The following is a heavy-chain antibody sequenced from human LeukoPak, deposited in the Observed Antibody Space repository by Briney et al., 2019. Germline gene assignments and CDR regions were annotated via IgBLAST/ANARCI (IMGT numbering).Heavy chain of an antibody. CDR2: IYHSGNT. V-gene: IGHV4-4*02. Sequence: SETLSLTCVVSGGSISSSNWWSWVRQPPGKGLEWIGEIYHSGNTNYNPSLKSRVTISVDTSKNQFSLKLSSVTAADTAVYYCARAQYDFWSGYFSDYWGQGTLVTVSS. CDR1: GGSISSSNW. D-gene: IGHD3-3*01. J-gene: IGHJ4*02. CDR3: ARAQYDFWSGYFSDY.